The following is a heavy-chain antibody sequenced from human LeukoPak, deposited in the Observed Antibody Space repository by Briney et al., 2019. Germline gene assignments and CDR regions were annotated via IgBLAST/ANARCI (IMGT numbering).Heavy chain of an antibody. Sequence: GASVKVSCKASGYTFTGYYVHWVRQAPGQGLEWMGWINPYSGATNYAQKFRGRVTMTGDTSISTAYMELSRLTADDTAVYFCAGRPDTSMVAIFDYWGQGALVTVSS. J-gene: IGHJ4*02. CDR1: GYTFTGYY. CDR3: AGRPDTSMVAIFDY. D-gene: IGHD5-18*01. CDR2: INPYSGAT. V-gene: IGHV1-2*02.